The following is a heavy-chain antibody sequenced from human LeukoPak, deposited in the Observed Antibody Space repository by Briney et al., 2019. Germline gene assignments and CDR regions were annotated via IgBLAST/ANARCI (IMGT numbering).Heavy chain of an antibody. J-gene: IGHJ3*01. CDR3: VRYCNGGSCYRAAFDV. Sequence: GGSLRLSCVVSGFTFSDYGMYWVRQAPGKGLEWVALIWYDGGKKYYTDSVRGRFTISRDNSKNTLYLQVNSLRAEDTAVYYCVRYCNGGSCYRAAFDVWGPGTMVTVSS. CDR2: IWYDGGKK. CDR1: GFTFSDYG. V-gene: IGHV3-33*01. D-gene: IGHD2-15*01.